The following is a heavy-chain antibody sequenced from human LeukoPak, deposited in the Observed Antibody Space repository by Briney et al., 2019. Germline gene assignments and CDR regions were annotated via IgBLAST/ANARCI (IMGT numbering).Heavy chain of an antibody. CDR3: ARDADHCSSTSCYVD. D-gene: IGHD2-2*01. CDR2: ISAHNGNT. J-gene: IGHJ4*02. V-gene: IGHV1-18*01. CDR1: GYTFTSYG. Sequence: ASVKVSCKAPGYTFTSYGISWVRQAPGQGLEWMGWISAHNGNTNYAQKLQGRVTMTTDTSTSTAYMELRSLRSDDTAVYYCARDADHCSSTSCYVDWGQGTLVTVSS.